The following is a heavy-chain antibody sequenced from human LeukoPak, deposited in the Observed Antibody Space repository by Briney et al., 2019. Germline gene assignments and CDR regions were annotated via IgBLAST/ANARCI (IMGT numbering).Heavy chain of an antibody. V-gene: IGHV3-23*01. D-gene: IGHD3-3*01. Sequence: GGSLRLSCAASGFTFSNYAMSWVRQAPGKGLEWVSAISGSGGSTYYADSVKGRFTISRDNSKNTLYLQMNSLRAEDTAVYYCAKVLTIFETLDAFDIWGQGTMVTVSS. CDR3: AKVLTIFETLDAFDI. J-gene: IGHJ3*02. CDR2: ISGSGGST. CDR1: GFTFSNYA.